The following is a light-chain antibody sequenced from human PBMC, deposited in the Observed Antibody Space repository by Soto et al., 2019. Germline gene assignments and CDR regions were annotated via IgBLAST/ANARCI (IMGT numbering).Light chain of an antibody. J-gene: IGLJ1*01. CDR1: RSDVGSYDY. CDR2: EVT. V-gene: IGLV2-14*01. CDR3: SSYSSSRSLFV. Sequence: QSALTQPASVSGSPGQSITVSCTGSRSDVGSYDYVSWYQQYPGKAPKLLIYEVTNRPSGVSDRFSGSKSENTASLTLSGLQAEDEADYYCSSYSSSRSLFVFGTGTKLTVL.